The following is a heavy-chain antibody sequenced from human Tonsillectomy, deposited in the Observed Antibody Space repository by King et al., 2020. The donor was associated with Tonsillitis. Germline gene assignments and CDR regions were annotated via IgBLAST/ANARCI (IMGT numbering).Heavy chain of an antibody. CDR2: TTGSGGGT. CDR1: GFTFSSYA. D-gene: IGHD3-3*01. CDR3: AKKGEDTIFGVVEDYYSGMDV. Sequence: VQLVESGGGLIQPGGSLRLSCAASGFTFSSYAMGWVRQAPGKGLEWVSDTTGSGGGTYYADSVKGRFTISRDNSKNTLYLQMNSLRAEDTAVYYCAKKGEDTIFGVVEDYYSGMDVWGQGTTVTVSS. V-gene: IGHV3-23*04. J-gene: IGHJ6*02.